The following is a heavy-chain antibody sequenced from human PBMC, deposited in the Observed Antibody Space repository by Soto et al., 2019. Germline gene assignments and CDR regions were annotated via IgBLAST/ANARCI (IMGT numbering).Heavy chain of an antibody. Sequence: SETLSLTCTVSGGSISSSSYYWGWIRQPPGKGLEWIGSIYYSGSTYYNPSLKSRVTISVDTSKNQFSLKLSSVTAADTAVYYCARESDDILTGYYSYYFDYWGQGTLVTVSS. CDR2: IYYSGST. J-gene: IGHJ4*02. CDR3: ARESDDILTGYYSYYFDY. CDR1: GGSISSSSYY. D-gene: IGHD3-9*01. V-gene: IGHV4-39*07.